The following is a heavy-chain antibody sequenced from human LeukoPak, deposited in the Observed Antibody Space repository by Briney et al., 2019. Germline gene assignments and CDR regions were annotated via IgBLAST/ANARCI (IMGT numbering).Heavy chain of an antibody. D-gene: IGHD3-22*01. CDR1: GFTFSSYG. J-gene: IGHJ4*02. CDR2: ISYDGSNK. V-gene: IGHV3-30*18. CDR3: AKSGYYDSSARGGVDY. Sequence: PGGSLRLSCAASGFTFSSYGIHWVRQAPGKGLEWVAVISYDGSNKYYADSVKGRFTISRDNSKNTLYLQMNSLRAEDTALYYCAKSGYYDSSARGGVDYWGQGTLVTVSS.